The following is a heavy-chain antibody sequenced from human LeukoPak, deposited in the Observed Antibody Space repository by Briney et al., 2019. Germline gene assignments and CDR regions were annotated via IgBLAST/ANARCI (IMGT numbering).Heavy chain of an antibody. Sequence: GGSLRLSCAASGFTFSSYAMHWVRQAPGKGLEWVGRIRSKTDGGTTDYAAPVKGRFTISRDDSRNTLYLQLNSLKSEDTAVYYCTTVGYDSSGYYSYYFDCWGQGTLVTVSS. V-gene: IGHV3-15*07. CDR3: TTVGYDSSGYYSYYFDC. D-gene: IGHD3-22*01. CDR1: GFTFSSYA. J-gene: IGHJ4*02. CDR2: IRSKTDGGTT.